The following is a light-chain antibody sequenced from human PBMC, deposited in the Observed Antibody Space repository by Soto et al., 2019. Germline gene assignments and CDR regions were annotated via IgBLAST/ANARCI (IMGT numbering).Light chain of an antibody. Sequence: EIGLTQSPGTLSLSPGERATLSCRASQSVRSNYLAWYQQKPGQAPSLLIYGASTRATGIPDRFSGSGSGTDFTLTITRLEPEDFAVYYCHQYGISPGTFGQGTKLEIK. CDR2: GAS. J-gene: IGKJ2*01. V-gene: IGKV3-20*01. CDR1: QSVRSNY. CDR3: HQYGISPGT.